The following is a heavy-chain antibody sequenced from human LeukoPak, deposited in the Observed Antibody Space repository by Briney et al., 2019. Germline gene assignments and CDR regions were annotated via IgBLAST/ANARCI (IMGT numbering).Heavy chain of an antibody. CDR2: IYYSGST. J-gene: IGHJ5*02. D-gene: IGHD6-13*01. V-gene: IGHV4-59*12. CDR3: ARDGRGPYSSSWYNWFDP. CDR1: GGSISSYY. Sequence: SETLSLTCTVSGGSISSYYWSWIRQPPGKGLEWIGYIYYSGSTNYNPSLKSRVTISVDTSKNQFSLKLSSVTAADTAVYYCARDGRGPYSSSWYNWFDPWGQGTLVTVSS.